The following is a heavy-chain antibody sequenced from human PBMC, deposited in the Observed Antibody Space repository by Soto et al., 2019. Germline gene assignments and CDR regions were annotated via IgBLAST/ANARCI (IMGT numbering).Heavy chain of an antibody. Sequence: SETLSLTCSVSGGSISRGGYYWTWIRQHPVKGLEWIGHIYYSGSTFYNPSLKSRVTVSVDTSKNQFSLRLTSVTAADTAVYYCARASDAYSVDLWGQGTLVTVSS. J-gene: IGHJ5*02. V-gene: IGHV4-31*03. CDR2: IYYSGST. CDR3: ARASDAYSVDL. CDR1: GGSISRGGYY. D-gene: IGHD4-4*01.